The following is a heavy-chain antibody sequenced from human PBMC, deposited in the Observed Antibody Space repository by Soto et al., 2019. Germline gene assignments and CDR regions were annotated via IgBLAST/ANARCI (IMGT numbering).Heavy chain of an antibody. CDR3: ARSSRWYEAEAFDM. CDR2: LTRSGNTI. J-gene: IGHJ3*02. D-gene: IGHD6-19*01. Sequence: QVQLVESGGGLVQPGGSLRLSCAASGFTCGDYEMSWIRQAAGKGPEWVSILTRSGNTIYYADSVKGRFSISRDNAENSLYLQMESLRVEDTATYVCARSSRWYEAEAFDMGGQGTMVT. CDR1: GFTCGDYE. V-gene: IGHV3-11*01.